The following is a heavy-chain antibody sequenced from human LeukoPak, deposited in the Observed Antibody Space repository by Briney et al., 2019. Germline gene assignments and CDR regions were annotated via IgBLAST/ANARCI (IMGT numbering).Heavy chain of an antibody. J-gene: IGHJ3*02. CDR3: ARVIVGATLGAFDI. V-gene: IGHV4-4*07. CDR1: GGSISSYY. Sequence: PSETLSLTCTVSGGSISSYYWSWIRQPAGKGLEWIGRIYTSGSTNYNPSLKSRVTMSVDTSKNQFSLKLSSVTAADTAGYYCARVIVGATLGAFDIWGQGTMVTVSS. D-gene: IGHD1-26*01. CDR2: IYTSGST.